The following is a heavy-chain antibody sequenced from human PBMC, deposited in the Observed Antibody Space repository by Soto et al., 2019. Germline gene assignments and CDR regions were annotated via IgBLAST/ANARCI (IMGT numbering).Heavy chain of an antibody. Sequence: SETLSLTCTVSGDSIRSYYWTWIRQPPGKGLELIGYIYYSGSTRYNPSLKSRVTISVDMSKNQFSLKLSSVIAADTAVYYCARTNLPAAIRRYYYYGMDVWGQGTTVTVSS. J-gene: IGHJ6*02. D-gene: IGHD2-2*02. CDR1: GDSIRSYY. V-gene: IGHV4-59*01. CDR3: ARTNLPAAIRRYYYYGMDV. CDR2: IYYSGST.